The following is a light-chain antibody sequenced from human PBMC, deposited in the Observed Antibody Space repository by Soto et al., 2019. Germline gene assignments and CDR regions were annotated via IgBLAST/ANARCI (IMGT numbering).Light chain of an antibody. V-gene: IGLV1-47*02. CDR2: SNH. Sequence: QSVLTQPPSASGTPGQRVTISCSGSSSNIGSNSVYWYQQLPGTAPKLLIYSNHQRPSGVTDRFSGSKSGTSASLAISGLRSEDEANYYCAAWDDSPSGVVFGGGTKLTVL. J-gene: IGLJ2*01. CDR3: AAWDDSPSGVV. CDR1: SSNIGSNS.